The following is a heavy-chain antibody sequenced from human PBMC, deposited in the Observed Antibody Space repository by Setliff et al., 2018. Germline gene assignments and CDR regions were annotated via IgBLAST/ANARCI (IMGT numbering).Heavy chain of an antibody. Sequence: ASVKVSCKASGYTFSSYAMNWVRQAPGQGLEWMGWINTNTGNPMYAQGFTGRFVFSLDTSVSTAYLQISSLKAEDTAVYYCASSGWGVGGAFDYWGQGTLVTVSS. D-gene: IGHD3-22*01. V-gene: IGHV7-4-1*02. J-gene: IGHJ4*02. CDR1: GYTFSSYA. CDR2: INTNTGNP. CDR3: ASSGWGVGGAFDY.